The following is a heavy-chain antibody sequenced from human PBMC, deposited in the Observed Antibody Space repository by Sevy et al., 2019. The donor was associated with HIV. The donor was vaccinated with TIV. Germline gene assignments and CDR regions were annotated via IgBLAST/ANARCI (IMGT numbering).Heavy chain of an antibody. CDR3: AREAATSSDYYLDAFDI. D-gene: IGHD3-22*01. Sequence: GGSLRLSCAASGFAFSSCSMHWVRQAPGKGLEWVSSINTGSYYIYYADSVKGRFTISRDNAKNSLFLQMNSLSAEDTAVYYCAREAATSSDYYLDAFDIWGQGTMVTVSS. J-gene: IGHJ3*02. CDR2: INTGSYYI. CDR1: GFAFSSCS. V-gene: IGHV3-21*01.